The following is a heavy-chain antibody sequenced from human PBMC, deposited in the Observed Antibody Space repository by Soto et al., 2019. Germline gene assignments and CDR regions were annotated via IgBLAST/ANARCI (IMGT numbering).Heavy chain of an antibody. J-gene: IGHJ4*02. CDR3: AREYYYDSSGYYYVLDY. CDR1: GGSLSGYS. V-gene: IGHV4-34*09. Sequence: SETLSLTCAVEGGSLSGYSWSWIRQSPGKGLEWIGEINHFGSTSYNPSLKSRVTLLVDTSKRQFSLKLSSVTAADTAVYYCAREYYYDSSGYYYVLDYWGQGTLVTVSS. CDR2: INHFGST. D-gene: IGHD3-22*01.